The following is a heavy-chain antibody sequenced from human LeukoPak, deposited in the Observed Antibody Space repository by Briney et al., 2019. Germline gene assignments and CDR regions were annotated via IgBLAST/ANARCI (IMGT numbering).Heavy chain of an antibody. D-gene: IGHD1-26*01. Sequence: PGGSLRLSCAASGFTFSSYAMSWVRQAPGKGLEWVSAISGSGGSTYYADSVKGRFTISRDNSKSTLYLQMNSLRAEDTAVYYCAKDRVGIVRHDYWGQGTLVTVSS. CDR3: AKDRVGIVRHDY. J-gene: IGHJ4*02. CDR1: GFTFSSYA. V-gene: IGHV3-23*01. CDR2: ISGSGGST.